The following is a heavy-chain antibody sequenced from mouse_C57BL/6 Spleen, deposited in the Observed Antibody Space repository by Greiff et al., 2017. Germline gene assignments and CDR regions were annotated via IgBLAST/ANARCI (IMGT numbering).Heavy chain of an antibody. CDR2: INPSTGGT. J-gene: IGHJ2*01. D-gene: IGHD1-1*01. CDR1: GYSFTGYY. V-gene: IGHV1-42*01. CDR3: ARGHYGSSPYFDY. Sequence: EVQLQQSGPELVKPGASVKISCKASGYSFTGYYMNWVKQSPEKSLEWIGEINPSTGGTTYNQKFKAKATLTVDKSSSTAYMQLKSLTSEDSAVYYCARGHYGSSPYFDYWGQGTTLTVSS.